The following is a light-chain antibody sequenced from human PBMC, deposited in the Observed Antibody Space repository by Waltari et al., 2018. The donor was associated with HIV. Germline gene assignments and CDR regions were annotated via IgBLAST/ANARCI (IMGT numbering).Light chain of an antibody. Sequence: QSVLTQPPSVSWTLGQRVTMSCSGSSSNIGSQSVYWYQQFPRKAPKLLIFKDDQRPAGVPARFSGLKSGTSASLAVSGLRSEDEADYYCATWDDSLSVVIFGGGTNLTVL. V-gene: IGLV1-47*01. J-gene: IGLJ2*01. CDR2: KDD. CDR1: SSNIGSQS. CDR3: ATWDDSLSVVI.